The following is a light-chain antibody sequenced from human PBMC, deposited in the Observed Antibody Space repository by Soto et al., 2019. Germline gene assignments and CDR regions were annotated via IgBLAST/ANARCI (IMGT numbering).Light chain of an antibody. CDR3: QQYGGLPT. CDR2: EAS. V-gene: IGKV3-20*01. J-gene: IGKJ1*01. Sequence: PGESATLSCMASHTVSSSLAWYQQKPGQSPRLLIDEASSRATGIPDRFRGSGSGTDFTLTISRLEPEDFAVYYCQQYGGLPTFGQGTKVDIK. CDR1: HTVSSS.